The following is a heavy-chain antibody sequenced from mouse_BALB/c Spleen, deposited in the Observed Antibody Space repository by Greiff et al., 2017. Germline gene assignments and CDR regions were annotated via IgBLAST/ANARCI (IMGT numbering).Heavy chain of an antibody. CDR2: ISSGGSYT. CDR3: ARQGGKIAMDY. CDR1: GFTFSSYA. D-gene: IGHD1-1*02. V-gene: IGHV5-9-3*01. J-gene: IGHJ4*01. Sequence: EVHLVESGGGLVKPGGSLKLSCAASGFTFSSYAMPWVRQTPEKRLEWVATISSGGSYTYYPDSVKGRFTISRDNAKNTLYLQMSSLRSEDTAMFYCARQGGKIAMDYWGQGTSVTVSS.